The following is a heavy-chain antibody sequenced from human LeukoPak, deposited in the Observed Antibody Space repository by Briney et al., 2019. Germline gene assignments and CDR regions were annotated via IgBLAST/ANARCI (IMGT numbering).Heavy chain of an antibody. CDR2: INLSGST. D-gene: IGHD1-14*01. CDR3: ARGGIRNRHYYFYMGV. V-gene: IGHV4-34*01. J-gene: IGHJ6*03. Sequence: SETLSLTCAVYGGSFTGYYWSWIRQPPGKGLEWIGEINLSGSTNYNPSLKSRVTISVDASKNQFSLKLDSVTAADTAVYYCARGGIRNRHYYFYMGVWGKGTTVTVSS. CDR1: GGSFTGYY.